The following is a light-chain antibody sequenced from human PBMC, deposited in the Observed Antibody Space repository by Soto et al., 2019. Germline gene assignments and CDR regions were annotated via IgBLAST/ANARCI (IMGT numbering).Light chain of an antibody. CDR1: QDINTY. CDR2: AAS. CDR3: QQRKSYPIT. Sequence: DIQLTQSPSFLSASVGDRVTITCRASQDINTYLAWHQQKPGKAPKLLIFAASTLQNGVPSRFSGSGSGTEFTVPITSLQPEDFATYYCQQRKSYPITFGQGTRLEIK. V-gene: IGKV1-9*01. J-gene: IGKJ5*01.